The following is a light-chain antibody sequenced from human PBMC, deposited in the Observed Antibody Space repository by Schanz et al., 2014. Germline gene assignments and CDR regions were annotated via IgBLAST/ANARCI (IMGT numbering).Light chain of an antibody. CDR1: QSVRTF. V-gene: IGKV3-11*01. J-gene: IGKJ5*01. Sequence: EVVLTQSPATLSLSPGERATLSCRASQSVRTFLAWYQQKPGQAPRLLIYNASNRATGIPARFSGSGSGTDFTLTISSLEPEDFAVYFCQQHDNWPPVTFGQGTRLEIK. CDR3: QQHDNWPPVT. CDR2: NAS.